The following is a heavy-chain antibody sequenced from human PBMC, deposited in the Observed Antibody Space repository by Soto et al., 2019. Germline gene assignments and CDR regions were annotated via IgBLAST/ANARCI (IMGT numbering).Heavy chain of an antibody. CDR2: LSGSGYQT. D-gene: IGHD3-3*01. V-gene: IGHV3-23*01. CDR1: VFTFDSYA. Sequence: EVQLLESGGGLVQPGGSLRLSCATDVFTFDSYAMHWVRQAPGKGLEWVSSLSGSGYQTYYADSVKGRLTISRDRSKNTVYLQMNSLRAEDTAVYFCAKDRLTVFGVVVTFEDWGRGTLVTVAS. CDR3: AKDRLTVFGVVVTFED. J-gene: IGHJ4*02.